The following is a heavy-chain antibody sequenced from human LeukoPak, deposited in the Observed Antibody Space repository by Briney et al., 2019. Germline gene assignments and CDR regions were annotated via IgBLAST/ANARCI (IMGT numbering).Heavy chain of an antibody. V-gene: IGHV3-23*01. CDR2: ISGSGGST. CDR1: GFTFSSYA. CDR3: AKDGDSSGYLSRGWFDP. J-gene: IGHJ5*02. D-gene: IGHD3-22*01. Sequence: GGSLRLSCAASGFTFSSYAMSWVRQAPGKGLEWVSAISGSGGSTYYADSVKGRFTISRDNSKNTLYLQMNSLRAEDTAVYYCAKDGDSSGYLSRGWFDPWGQGTLVTVSS.